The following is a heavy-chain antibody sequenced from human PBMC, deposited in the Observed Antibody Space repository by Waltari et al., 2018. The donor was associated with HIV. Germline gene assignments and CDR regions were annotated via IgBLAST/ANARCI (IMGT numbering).Heavy chain of an antibody. CDR1: GYTFTSFY. J-gene: IGHJ4*02. CDR3: ARVRRAVGASIDYFDY. CDR2: INPVGGST. Sequence: QVQLVQSGAGVKKPGASVKVSCKASGYTFTSFYMHWVRQAPGQGLEWMGMINPVGGSTTDAEKVQDRVTMTRDTSTRTVYMELSSLTSEDTAVYYCARVRRAVGASIDYFDYWGQGSLVTVSS. V-gene: IGHV1-46*01. D-gene: IGHD1-26*01.